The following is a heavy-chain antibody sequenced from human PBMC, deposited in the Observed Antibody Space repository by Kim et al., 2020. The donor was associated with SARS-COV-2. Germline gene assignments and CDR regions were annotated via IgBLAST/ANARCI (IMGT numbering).Heavy chain of an antibody. D-gene: IGHD3-10*01. CDR3: TRDMLLGSGSSVD. CDR1: GFSFRSYW. CDR2: IRGDGGDT. Sequence: GGSLRLSCAASGFSFRSYWMHWVRQVPGKGLVWVARIRGDGGDTSYADSVKGRFTISRDNAENTLYLEMDSLRAEDTAVYYCTRDMLLGSGSSVDWGQGTPVTVSS. V-gene: IGHV3-74*01. J-gene: IGHJ4*02.